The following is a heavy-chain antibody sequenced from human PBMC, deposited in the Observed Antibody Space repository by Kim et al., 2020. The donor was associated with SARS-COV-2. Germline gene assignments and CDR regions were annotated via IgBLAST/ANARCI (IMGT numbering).Heavy chain of an antibody. D-gene: IGHD3-9*01. J-gene: IGHJ4*02. CDR2: ISGGGGST. CDR1: GLRFSSYA. CDR3: AKAYFDISMSYFDY. Sequence: GGSLRLSCAASGLRFSSYAMSWVRQGPGKGLEWVSGISGGGGSTYYADSVKGQFTISRDNSKSTLSLQMNSLRAEDTAVYYCAKAYFDISMSYFDYWGQGTLVTVSS. V-gene: IGHV3-23*01.